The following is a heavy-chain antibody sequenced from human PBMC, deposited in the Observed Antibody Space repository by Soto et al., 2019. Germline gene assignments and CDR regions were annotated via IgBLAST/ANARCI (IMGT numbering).Heavy chain of an antibody. Sequence: QVQLVQSGAEVKKPGASVKVSCKASGYTFTSYDMNWVRQAPGQGLEWVGRMNPSNGKVDYAQDFQGRVTMTRDTSVRTAYMELTSLRSGYTGVYYCTSWGLSGWDTGFYWGQGTLVTVSS. J-gene: IGHJ4*02. V-gene: IGHV1-8*01. CDR2: MNPSNGKV. CDR1: GYTFTSYD. CDR3: TSWGLSGWDTGFY. D-gene: IGHD6-19*01.